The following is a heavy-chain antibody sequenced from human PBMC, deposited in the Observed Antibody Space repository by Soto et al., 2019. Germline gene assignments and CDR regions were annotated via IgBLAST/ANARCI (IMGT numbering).Heavy chain of an antibody. J-gene: IGHJ3*02. CDR2: LDHQGYS. V-gene: IGHV4-59*01. D-gene: IGHD2-15*01. CDR3: AREAQGGYCSGGSCYSGLRLGAFDI. Sequence: SETLSLTCSVSGAPITSNYWTWIRQPPGKGLEWIGYLDHQGYSNYSPSLRSRVSMSIDTSKNQLSLKVHSVTAADTAVYYCAREAQGGYCSGGSCYSGLRLGAFDIWGQGTMVTVSS. CDR1: GAPITSNY.